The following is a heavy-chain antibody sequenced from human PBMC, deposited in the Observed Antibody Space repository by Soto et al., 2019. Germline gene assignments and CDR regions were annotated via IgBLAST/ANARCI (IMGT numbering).Heavy chain of an antibody. CDR3: ARRGGSSSRYYYYALDV. CDR1: GGSMNNGGYY. V-gene: IGHV4-31*03. D-gene: IGHD6-6*01. Sequence: SETLSLTCSVSGGSMNNGGYYWSWIRQLPGKGLEWIGYIYSNGDTYYNPSLKSRLTISVDTSKNQFSLNLTSVTAADTAVYYCARRGGSSSRYYYYALDVWGKGTKVTV. CDR2: IYSNGDT. J-gene: IGHJ6*04.